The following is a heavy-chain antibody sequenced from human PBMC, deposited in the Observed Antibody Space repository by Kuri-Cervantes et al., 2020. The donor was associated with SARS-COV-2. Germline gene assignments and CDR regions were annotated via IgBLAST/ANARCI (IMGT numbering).Heavy chain of an antibody. CDR2: ISSSSSYI. V-gene: IGHV3-21*04. CDR3: ARDFIFVRYCSSTSCYPVGMDV. CDR1: GFTFSSYS. J-gene: IGHJ6*02. Sequence: GGSLRLSCAASGFTFSSYSMNWVRQAPGKGLEWVSSISSSSSYIYYADSVKGRFTISRDNAKNPLYLQMNSLRAEDTAVYYCARDFIFVRYCSSTSCYPVGMDVWGQGTTVTVSS. D-gene: IGHD2-2*01.